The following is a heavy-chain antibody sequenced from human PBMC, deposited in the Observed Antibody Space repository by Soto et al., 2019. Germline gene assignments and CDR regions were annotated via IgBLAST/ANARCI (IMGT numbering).Heavy chain of an antibody. V-gene: IGHV3-23*01. D-gene: IGHD6-19*01. Sequence: GGSLRLSCAASGFTFSSYAMSWVSQAPGKGLEWVSAISGSGGSTYYADSVKGRFTISRDNSKNTLYLQMNSLRAEDTAVYYCAKDLASGWYYFDYWGQGTLVTVSS. J-gene: IGHJ4*02. CDR3: AKDLASGWYYFDY. CDR2: ISGSGGST. CDR1: GFTFSSYA.